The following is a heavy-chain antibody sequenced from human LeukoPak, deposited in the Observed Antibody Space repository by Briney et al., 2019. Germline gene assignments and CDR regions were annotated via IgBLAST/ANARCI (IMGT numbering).Heavy chain of an antibody. Sequence: ASVKVSCKVTGNTLSEFSMHWVRQSPGKGLEWMGGFDPEVGETVYAQKFQGRVTMTEDTSTETAYIELSSLRSEDTAVYYCATDLLAGGLKTFDPWGQGTLVTVSS. J-gene: IGHJ5*02. CDR1: GNTLSEFS. CDR2: FDPEVGET. CDR3: ATDLLAGGLKTFDP. V-gene: IGHV1-24*01.